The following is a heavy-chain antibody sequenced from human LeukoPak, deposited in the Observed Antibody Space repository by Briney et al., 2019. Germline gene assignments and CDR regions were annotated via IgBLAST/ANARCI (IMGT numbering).Heavy chain of an antibody. CDR1: GFTFSSYG. D-gene: IGHD2-2*01. J-gene: IGHJ5*02. V-gene: IGHV3-30*02. CDR3: AKLAVVVPAASWFDP. CDR2: IRYDGSNK. Sequence: GGSLRLSRAASGFTFSSYGMHWVRQAPGKGLEWVAFIRYDGSNKYYADSVKGRFTISRDNSKNTLYLQMNSLRAEDTAVYYCAKLAVVVPAASWFDPWGQGTLVTVSS.